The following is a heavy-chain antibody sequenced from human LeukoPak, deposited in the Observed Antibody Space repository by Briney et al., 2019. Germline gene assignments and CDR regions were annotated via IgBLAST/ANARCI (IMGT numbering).Heavy chain of an antibody. V-gene: IGHV4-30-4*01. Sequence: SQTLSLTCNVSGGSLSSGDYYWGWLRPPQGTGLEGVGYTYYGASNYYHLFLKRRITISVDTSKEHCPLRLSPVTSAGTAVYYWAGGRLGGKGGFDMGGQGTMVTVS. J-gene: IGHJ3*02. CDR3: AGGRLGGKGGFDM. CDR1: GGSLSSGDYY. D-gene: IGHD3-16*01. CDR2: TYYGASN.